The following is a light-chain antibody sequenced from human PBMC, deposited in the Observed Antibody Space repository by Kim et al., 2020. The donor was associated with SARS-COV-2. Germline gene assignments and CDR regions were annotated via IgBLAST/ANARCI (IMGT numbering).Light chain of an antibody. CDR1: QSISSW. CDR3: QQYNSYPLT. Sequence: DTQMTQSPSTLSASVGYRVTITCRASQSISSWLAWYQQKPGKAPKLLIDKASSLESGVPSRFSGSGSRTEFTLTITSLQPDDFATYYCQQYNSYPLTFGGGTKVDIK. J-gene: IGKJ4*01. CDR2: KAS. V-gene: IGKV1-5*03.